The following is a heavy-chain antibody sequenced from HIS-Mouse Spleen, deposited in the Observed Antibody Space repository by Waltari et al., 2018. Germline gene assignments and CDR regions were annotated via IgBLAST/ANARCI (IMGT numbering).Heavy chain of an antibody. CDR3: ARKRTASGWFDP. CDR1: GGSLSSSSYS. Sequence: QLQLQESGPGLVKPSETLSLTCTVAGGSLSSSSYSWGWLRQPPGKGLEWIGSIYYRGSTYYNPSLKSRVTISVDTSKNQCSLKLSSVTAADTAVYYCARKRTASGWFDPWGQGTLVTVSS. V-gene: IGHV4-39*01. CDR2: IYYRGST. D-gene: IGHD2-21*02. J-gene: IGHJ5*02.